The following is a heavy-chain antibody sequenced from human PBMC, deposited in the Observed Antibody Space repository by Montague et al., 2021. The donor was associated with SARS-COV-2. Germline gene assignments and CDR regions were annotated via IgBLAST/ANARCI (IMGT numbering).Heavy chain of an antibody. Sequence: SETLSLTCTVSGDSISSPRYYWGWIRQPPGKGLEWIGEINRDGSTNYNPSLQSRVLISVDTSKIQLSLRLSSVTSADTGVYYCARDSYSSSWATPYWYFDLWGRGTLVTVSS. CDR1: GDSISSPRYY. J-gene: IGHJ2*01. D-gene: IGHD6-13*01. V-gene: IGHV4-39*07. CDR3: ARDSYSSSWATPYWYFDL. CDR2: INRDGST.